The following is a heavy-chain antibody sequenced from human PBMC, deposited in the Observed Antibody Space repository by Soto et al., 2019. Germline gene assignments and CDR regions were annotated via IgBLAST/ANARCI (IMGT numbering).Heavy chain of an antibody. CDR3: ARVTDR. CDR1: GRSISSGGYS. CDR2: IYHSGST. Sequence: QLQLQESGSGLVKPSQTLSLTCAVSGRSISSGGYSWSWIRQPPGNGLEWIGYIYHSGSTYYDPALETRGTISVDRSKNQFSLKLSSVTAAETAVYYCARVTDRWGQGALVTVSS. J-gene: IGHJ5*02. V-gene: IGHV4-30-2*01.